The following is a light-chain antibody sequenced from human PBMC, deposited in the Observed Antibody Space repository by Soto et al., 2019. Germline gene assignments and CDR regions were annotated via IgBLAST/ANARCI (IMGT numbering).Light chain of an antibody. V-gene: IGLV1-44*01. CDR3: ASRYDSLNGNV. CDR1: NSNIGSND. Sequence: QSVLTQPPSASGTPGQRVTISCSGANSNIGSNDVYWYQHLPGTAPQLLIYGDNKRPSGVPDRFSGSKSATSASPATGGLQSEDETDYYCASRYDSLNGNVFGGGTKLTVL. CDR2: GDN. J-gene: IGLJ2*01.